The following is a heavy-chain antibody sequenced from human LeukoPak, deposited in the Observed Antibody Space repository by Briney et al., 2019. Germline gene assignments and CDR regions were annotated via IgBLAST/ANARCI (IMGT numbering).Heavy chain of an antibody. J-gene: IGHJ4*02. D-gene: IGHD2-21*02. CDR3: AKETVVTGAADF. V-gene: IGHV3-30*18. Sequence: PGRSLRLSCAASGFTFSSYGMHWVRQAPGKGLEWVAVISYDGSNKYYADSVKGRFTISRDNSKNTLYLQMNSLRVEDTAVYYCAKETVVTGAADFWGQGTLVTVSS. CDR1: GFTFSSYG. CDR2: ISYDGSNK.